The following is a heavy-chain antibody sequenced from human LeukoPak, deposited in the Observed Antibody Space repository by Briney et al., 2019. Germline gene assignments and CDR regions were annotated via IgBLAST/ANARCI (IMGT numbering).Heavy chain of an antibody. CDR3: ARDRSYYSDTGADY. CDR1: GTSINRGTHY. CDR2: VYATDNT. D-gene: IGHD2-8*02. J-gene: IGHJ4*02. Sequence: PSETLSLTCSVSGTSINRGTHYWTWVRQAAGKGLEWIGRVYATDNTNYNPSLWSRLSISIDTSRNQFSLRLGSVTAADTAIYYCARDRSYYSDTGADYWGQGKMVIVSS. V-gene: IGHV4-61*02.